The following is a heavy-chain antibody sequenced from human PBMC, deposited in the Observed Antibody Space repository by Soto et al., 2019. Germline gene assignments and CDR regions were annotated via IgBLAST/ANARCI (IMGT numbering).Heavy chain of an antibody. J-gene: IGHJ3*02. CDR1: GFTFSSYA. Sequence: GESLKISCAASGFTFSSYAMSWVRQAPGKGLEWVSAISGSGGSTYYAESVKGRFTISRDNSKNTLYLQMNSLRAEDTAVYYCAKEGRQVVTADAFDIWGQGTMVTVSS. CDR2: ISGSGGST. CDR3: AKEGRQVVTADAFDI. D-gene: IGHD2-21*02. V-gene: IGHV3-23*01.